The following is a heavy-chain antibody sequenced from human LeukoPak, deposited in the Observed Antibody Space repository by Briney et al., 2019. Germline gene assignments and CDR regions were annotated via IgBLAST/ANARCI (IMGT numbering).Heavy chain of an antibody. CDR2: LYSGGNA. CDR1: VFCVSSVY. D-gene: IGHD6-13*01. V-gene: IGHV3-66*01. CDR3: VKGPGAAAGRGWFDP. J-gene: IGHJ5*02. Sequence: PEGSLRLSCAASVFCVSSVYMTWVRQAPRKGLELVSVLYSGGNAYYGDSVKGRFTISRDNSKNTLYLQISSLTPEDTAIYYCVKGPGAAAGRGWFDPWGQGALVTVSS.